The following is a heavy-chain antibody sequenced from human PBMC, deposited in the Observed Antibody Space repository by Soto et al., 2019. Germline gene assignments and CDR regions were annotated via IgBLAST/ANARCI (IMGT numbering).Heavy chain of an antibody. Sequence: QVQLQESGPGLMKPSETLSLTCTVSGGSISSSYWSWIRQPPGKGLEWIGHISYSGSTNYSPSLRSRVNMSVDKSKSQFSLKLRSVTAADTAVYYCVRDQFGTGGVSWFDLWGQGKLVNVSS. CDR2: ISYSGST. CDR1: GGSISSSY. J-gene: IGHJ5*02. D-gene: IGHD3-16*01. V-gene: IGHV4-59*01. CDR3: VRDQFGTGGVSWFDL.